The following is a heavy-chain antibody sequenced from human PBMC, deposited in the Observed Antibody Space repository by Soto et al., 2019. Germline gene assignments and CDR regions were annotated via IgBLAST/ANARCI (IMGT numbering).Heavy chain of an antibody. D-gene: IGHD2-2*02. V-gene: IGHV4-59*01. CDR2: IYYSGST. CDR1: GGSISSYY. Sequence: SETLSLTCTVSGGSISSYYWSWIRQPPGKGLGWIGYIYYSGSTNYNPSLKSRVTISVDTSKNQFSLKLSSVTAADTAVYYCARVIGYCSSTSCYTPPIFDYWGQGTLVTVSS. CDR3: ARVIGYCSSTSCYTPPIFDY. J-gene: IGHJ4*02.